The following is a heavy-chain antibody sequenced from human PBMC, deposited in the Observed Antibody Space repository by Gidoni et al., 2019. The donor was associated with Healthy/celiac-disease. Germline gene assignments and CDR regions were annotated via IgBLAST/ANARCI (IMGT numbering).Heavy chain of an antibody. CDR1: GYSFTRYW. J-gene: IGHJ3*02. CDR3: ARHFYDSSGYADAFDI. D-gene: IGHD3-22*01. V-gene: IGHV5-51*01. CDR2: IYPGDSDT. Sequence: VQLVQSGAAVQKPAESLKISCTGSGYSFTRYWIGWVRQMPGKGLEWMWIIYPGDSDTRDSPSFQGQVTISADKSISTAYLQWSSLKASDTAMYYCARHFYDSSGYADAFDIWGQGTMVTVSS.